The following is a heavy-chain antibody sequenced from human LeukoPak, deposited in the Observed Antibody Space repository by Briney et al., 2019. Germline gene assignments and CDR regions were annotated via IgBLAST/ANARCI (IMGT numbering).Heavy chain of an antibody. CDR1: GFTFSSYS. CDR3: ARDPSLPHKLIIAAPPGPGYYMDV. V-gene: IGHV3-21*01. D-gene: IGHD6-6*01. J-gene: IGHJ6*03. CDR2: ISSSSSYI. Sequence: GGSLRLSCAASGFTFSSYSMNWVRQAPGKGLEWVSSISSSSSYIYYADSVKGRFTISRDNAKNSLYLQMNSLRAEDTAVYYCARDPSLPHKLIIAAPPGPGYYMDVWGKGTTVTVSS.